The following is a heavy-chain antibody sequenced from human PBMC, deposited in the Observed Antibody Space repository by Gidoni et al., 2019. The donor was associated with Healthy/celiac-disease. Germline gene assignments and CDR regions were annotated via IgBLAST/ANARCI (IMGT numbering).Heavy chain of an antibody. CDR1: GGSFSGYY. CDR2: INQSGST. J-gene: IGHJ5*02. V-gene: IGHV4-34*01. D-gene: IGHD6-19*01. CDR3: ARVVAVAGTYNWFDP. Sequence: QVQLQQWGAGLLKPSETLSLTCAVYGGSFSGYYWSWIRQPPGKWLEGIGEINQSGSTNYNPSLTSRFTISVDTSKNQFSLKLSSVTAADTAVDYCARVVAVAGTYNWFDPWGQGTLDTVSS.